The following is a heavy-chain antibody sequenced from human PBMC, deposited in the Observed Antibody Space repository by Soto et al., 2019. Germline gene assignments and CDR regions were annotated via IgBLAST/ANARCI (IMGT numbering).Heavy chain of an antibody. D-gene: IGHD3-10*01. CDR1: GGSISSSTYY. V-gene: IGHV4-39*01. CDR2: IYYSGST. J-gene: IGHJ5*02. Sequence: QLQLQESGLGLVKPSETLSLTCTVSGGSISSSTYYWGWIRQPPGKGLEWIGSIYYSGSTYYNPSLKSRVSISVDTSKNQFSLKLSSVTVADTAVYYCARHGSGSYYNNWFDPWGQGTLVTVFS. CDR3: ARHGSGSYYNNWFDP.